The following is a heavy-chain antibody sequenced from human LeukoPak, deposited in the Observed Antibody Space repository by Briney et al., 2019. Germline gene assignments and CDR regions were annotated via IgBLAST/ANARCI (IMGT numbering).Heavy chain of an antibody. J-gene: IGHJ4*02. CDR2: IYYSGST. D-gene: IGHD3-22*01. CDR1: GGSFSGYY. CDR3: ARHRTIYYDNGGYWV. V-gene: IGHV4-34*01. Sequence: SETLSLTGAVYGGSFSGYYWSWIRQPPGKGLEWIGSIYYSGSTYYNPSLKSRVTISVDMSKKQFSLKLSFVTAADTAVYYCARHRTIYYDNGGYWVWGQGTLVTVSS.